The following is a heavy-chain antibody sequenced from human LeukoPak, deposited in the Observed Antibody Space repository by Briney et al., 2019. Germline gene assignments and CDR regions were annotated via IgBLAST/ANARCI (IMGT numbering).Heavy chain of an antibody. D-gene: IGHD5-18*01. CDR1: GFTVSSNY. J-gene: IGHJ4*02. V-gene: IGHV3-66*01. Sequence: GGSLRLSCAASGFTVSSNYMSWVRQAPGKGLEWVSVIYSGGSTYYADSVKGRFTISRDNSKNTLYLQMNSLRAEDTAVYYCARDSGNGYSYGYAPDCWGQGTLVTVSS. CDR2: IYSGGST. CDR3: ARDSGNGYSYGYAPDC.